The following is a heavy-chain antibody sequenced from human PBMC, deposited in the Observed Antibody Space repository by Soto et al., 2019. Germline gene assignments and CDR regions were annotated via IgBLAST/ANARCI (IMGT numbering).Heavy chain of an antibody. Sequence: PSQTLSLTCVISGDSVSNKSTAWNWIRQSPSGGLEWLGRTYYRSKWYNDYATSMKSRITISPDTSKNQFSLHLNSVTPEDTAVYFCARRFFDLGSAFDFWGQGTPVTAPQ. CDR2: TYYRSKWYN. J-gene: IGHJ4*02. D-gene: IGHD3-9*01. CDR1: GDSVSNKSTA. V-gene: IGHV6-1*01. CDR3: ARRFFDLGSAFDF.